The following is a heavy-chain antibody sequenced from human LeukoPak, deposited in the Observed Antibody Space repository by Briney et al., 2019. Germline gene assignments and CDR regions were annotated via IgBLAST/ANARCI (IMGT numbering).Heavy chain of an antibody. D-gene: IGHD2-2*01. CDR1: GYTFTSYG. V-gene: IGHV1-18*01. Sequence: ASVKVSCKASGYTFTSYGISWVRQAPGQGLEWMGWISAYNGNTNYAQKLQGRVTMTTDTSTSTAYMELRSLRSDDTAVYYCARSGCSSTSCYEGAFDIWGQGTMVTVSS. CDR3: ARSGCSSTSCYEGAFDI. CDR2: ISAYNGNT. J-gene: IGHJ3*02.